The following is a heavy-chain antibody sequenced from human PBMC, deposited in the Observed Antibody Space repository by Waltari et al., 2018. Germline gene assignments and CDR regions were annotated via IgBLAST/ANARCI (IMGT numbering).Heavy chain of an antibody. CDR3: APLPGGSGQTFDY. Sequence: EVELVQSGAEVKKPGATVKISCKASGYTLLAYFMHGVQQDPGKGLEWMGRIDPEDGETVYSEKFQGRVTITADTSTDTAYMELSSLTSGDTAVYYCAPLPGGSGQTFDYWGQGTLVTVSS. CDR2: IDPEDGET. J-gene: IGHJ4*02. V-gene: IGHV1-69-2*01. D-gene: IGHD3-10*01. CDR1: GYTLLAYF.